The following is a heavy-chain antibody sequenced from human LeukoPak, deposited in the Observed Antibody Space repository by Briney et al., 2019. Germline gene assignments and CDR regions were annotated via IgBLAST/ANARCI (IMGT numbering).Heavy chain of an antibody. CDR2: ISSNGGST. D-gene: IGHD1-14*01. Sequence: GGSLRLSCAASGFTFSSYSMHWVRQAPGKGLEYVSAISSNGGSTYYANSVKGRFTISRGNSKNTLYLQMGSLRGEDMAVYYCARVKVSGAFDIWGQGTMVTVSS. CDR1: GFTFSSYS. V-gene: IGHV3-64*01. CDR3: ARVKVSGAFDI. J-gene: IGHJ3*02.